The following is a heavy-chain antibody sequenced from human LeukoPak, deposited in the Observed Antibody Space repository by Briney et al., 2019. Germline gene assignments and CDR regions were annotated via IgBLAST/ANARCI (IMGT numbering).Heavy chain of an antibody. Sequence: GGSLRLSCVASGFTFSTAGMHWVRQAPGKGLEWVSSISSSSSYIHYADSVKGRFTISRDNAKNSLYLQMNSLRAEDTAVYYCARTYGSGSYYVLSNWFDPWGQGTLVTVSS. V-gene: IGHV3-21*01. J-gene: IGHJ5*02. D-gene: IGHD3-10*01. CDR1: GFTFSTAG. CDR2: ISSSSSYI. CDR3: ARTYGSGSYYVLSNWFDP.